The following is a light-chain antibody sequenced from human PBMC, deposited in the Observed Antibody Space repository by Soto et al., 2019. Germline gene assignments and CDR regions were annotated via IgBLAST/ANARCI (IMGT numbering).Light chain of an antibody. V-gene: IGKV1-5*01. CDR2: DAS. CDR1: QSISSW. J-gene: IGKJ2*01. CDR3: QQYNTYSYT. Sequence: DIQMTQSPSTLSASVGDRVTITCRARQSISSWLAWYQQKPGKAPKLLIYDASSLESRVPSRFSGSGSGTEFTLTISGLRPDDFATYYCQQYNTYSYTFGQGTKLEIK.